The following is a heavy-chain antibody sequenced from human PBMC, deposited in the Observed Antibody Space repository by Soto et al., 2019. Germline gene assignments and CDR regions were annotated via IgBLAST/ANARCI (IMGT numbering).Heavy chain of an antibody. CDR1: GFSFSSYG. J-gene: IGHJ4*02. D-gene: IGHD1-26*01. Sequence: GGSLRLSCAASGFSFSSYGMHWVRQAPGKGLEWVAIIWYDGSNKYYADSVKGRFTVSRDTSKNTLSLQLDSLRAEDTAVYYCARGVPVGAIGRFYFDSWGQGTLVTVSS. CDR3: ARGVPVGAIGRFYFDS. V-gene: IGHV3-33*01. CDR2: IWYDGSNK.